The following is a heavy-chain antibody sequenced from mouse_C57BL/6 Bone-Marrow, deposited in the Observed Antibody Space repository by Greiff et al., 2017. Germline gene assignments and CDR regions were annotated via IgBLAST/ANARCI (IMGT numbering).Heavy chain of an antibody. CDR3: TRRITAVVAPAMDS. CDR2: IDPETGCT. V-gene: IGHV1-15*01. Sequence: QVQLQQPGAELVRPGASVTLPCKASGYTSSDYEMHWVKQPPVHGLEWIGAIDPETGCTAYYQTFKGKAILTADKSSSTAYMELRSLTSEDSAVYYCTRRITAVVAPAMDSWGQGTSVTV. D-gene: IGHD1-1*01. J-gene: IGHJ4*01. CDR1: GYTSSDYE.